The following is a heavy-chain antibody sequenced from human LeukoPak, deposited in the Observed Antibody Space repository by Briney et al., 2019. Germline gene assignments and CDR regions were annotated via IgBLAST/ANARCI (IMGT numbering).Heavy chain of an antibody. CDR3: ARDGGSHYFDF. Sequence: GGSLRVSCAASGFTFSTYSMNWVRQAPGKGLEWVSSISWGGSNIYYADSVKGRFTISRDNAKNSLYLQMNSLRAEDTAVYYCARDGGSHYFDFWGQGTLVSVSS. V-gene: IGHV3-21*04. CDR1: GFTFSTYS. J-gene: IGHJ4*02. CDR2: ISWGGSNI. D-gene: IGHD3-16*01.